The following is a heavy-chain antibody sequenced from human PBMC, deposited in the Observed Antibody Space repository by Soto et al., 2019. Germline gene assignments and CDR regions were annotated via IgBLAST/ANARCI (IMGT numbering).Heavy chain of an antibody. CDR1: GFAFSRYA. D-gene: IGHD3-22*01. CDR3: AKSPGMYYYDSSGYYHYDY. V-gene: IGHV3-30-3*02. CDR2: MSYDGSNI. Sequence: GGSLRLSCAASGFAFSRYAMHWVRQAPGKDLEWVAVMSYDGSNIYYADSVKGRFTISRDNSKNTLYLQMNSLRAEDTAVYYSAKSPGMYYYDSSGYYHYDYWGQGTLVTVSS. J-gene: IGHJ4*02.